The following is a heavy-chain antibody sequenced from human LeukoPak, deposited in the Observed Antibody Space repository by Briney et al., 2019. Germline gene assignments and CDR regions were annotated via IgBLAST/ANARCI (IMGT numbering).Heavy chain of an antibody. V-gene: IGHV3-23*01. J-gene: IGHJ4*02. D-gene: IGHD2-15*01. CDR2: ITGTGGR. CDR3: AKDYCRDGNCPFPFLDS. Sequence: HPGGSLRLSCAVSGFTLTNHGVSWVRQAPGKGLEWVSIITGTGGRYYGDSVKGRFILSRDNSKNTVYTQMSSLRAEDTATYYCAKDYCRDGNCPFPFLDSWGQGTLVTVSS. CDR1: GFTLTNHG.